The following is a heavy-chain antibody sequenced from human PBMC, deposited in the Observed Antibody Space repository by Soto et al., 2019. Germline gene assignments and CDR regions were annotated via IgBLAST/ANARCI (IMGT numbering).Heavy chain of an antibody. D-gene: IGHD3-10*01. Sequence: ASVKLSCKDSGYTLTDLSMHWVRQAPRKGLEWMGGFDPEDGETIYAQKFQGRVTMTEDTSTDTAYMELNRLKSDDTAVYYCARVHRRDHHYAMDVWGQGTRVTVSS. V-gene: IGHV1-24*01. CDR2: FDPEDGET. J-gene: IGHJ6*02. CDR3: ARVHRRDHHYAMDV. CDR1: GYTLTDLS.